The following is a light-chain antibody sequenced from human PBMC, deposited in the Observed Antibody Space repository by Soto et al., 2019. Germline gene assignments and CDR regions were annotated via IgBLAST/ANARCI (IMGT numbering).Light chain of an antibody. CDR2: DAS. J-gene: IGKJ4*01. V-gene: IGKV3-11*01. CDR1: QSVSNY. CDR3: QQRRIWPLT. Sequence: EIVMTQSPATLSLSPGDRATHSCRASQSVSNYLAWYQQKPGQAPRLLIYDASDRATGVPARFSGSGSGADFTLTISSLEAEDFAVYYCQQRRIWPLTFGGGTKVEIK.